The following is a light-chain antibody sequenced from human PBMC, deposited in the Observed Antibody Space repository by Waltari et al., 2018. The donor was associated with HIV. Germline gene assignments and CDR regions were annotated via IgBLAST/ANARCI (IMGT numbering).Light chain of an antibody. V-gene: IGLV2-11*01. CDR2: DVN. CDR3: CSYADTYFVL. CDR1: SSDVGAHNY. Sequence: QSALTQPRSVSGSPGQSVTISCTGTSSDVGAHNYVSWSQHHPNKGPKLLIYDVNKRPSGVPDRFSGSKSGNTASLTISGLQAEDEADYYCCSYADTYFVLFGGRTKLTVL. J-gene: IGLJ2*01.